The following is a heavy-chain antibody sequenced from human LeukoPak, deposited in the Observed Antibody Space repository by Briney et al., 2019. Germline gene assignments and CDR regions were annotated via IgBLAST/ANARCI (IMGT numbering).Heavy chain of an antibody. CDR1: GGSISSGGYC. CDR3: ARDPNYYGSGSYFDY. CDR2: IYHSGST. D-gene: IGHD3-10*01. V-gene: IGHV4-30-2*01. Sequence: PLETLSLTCTVSGGSISSGGYCWSWIRQPPGKGLEWIGYIYHSGSTYYNPSLKSRVTMSVDTSKNQFSLKLSSVTAADTAVYYCARDPNYYGSGSYFDYWGQGTLVTVSS. J-gene: IGHJ4*02.